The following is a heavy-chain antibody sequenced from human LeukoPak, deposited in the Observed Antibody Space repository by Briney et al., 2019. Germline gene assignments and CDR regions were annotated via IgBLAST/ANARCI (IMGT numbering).Heavy chain of an antibody. CDR1: GFSSNC. D-gene: IGHD3-3*01. CDR2: IYSGDST. V-gene: IGHV3-66*02. J-gene: IGHJ4*02. Sequence: GGSLRLSCVASGFSSNCMSWVRQAPGKGLEWVSVIYSGDSTYYADSVKGRFTISRDISKNTLYLQMNSLRPEDTAVYHCARDLWDATGYWGQGTLVTVSS. CDR3: ARDLWDATGY.